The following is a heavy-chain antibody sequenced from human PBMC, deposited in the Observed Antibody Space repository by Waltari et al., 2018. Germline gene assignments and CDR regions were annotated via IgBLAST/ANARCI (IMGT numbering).Heavy chain of an antibody. CDR2: INIEGTYT. D-gene: IGHD3-3*02. Sequence: EVQLVESGGGLVPPGGSLGLSFAASGFSFTRSFMHWVRQVPGKGLEWVSRINIEGTYTDYAYSVKGRFTISRDNARNMVYLQMNSLRAEDGGLYYCTFVAGPVYWGLGTPVTVSS. CDR3: TFVAGPVY. V-gene: IGHV3-74*01. J-gene: IGHJ4*02. CDR1: GFSFTRSF.